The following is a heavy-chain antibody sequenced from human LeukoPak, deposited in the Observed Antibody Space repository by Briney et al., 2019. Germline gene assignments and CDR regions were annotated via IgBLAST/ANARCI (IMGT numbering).Heavy chain of an antibody. CDR2: LGVGAGST. D-gene: IGHD5-18*01. Sequence: GGSLRLSCAASGFTFSFYAMSWVRQAPGKGLEWVSGLGVGAGSTNYADSVKGRFTISRDNSKNTLYLEMNSLRADDTAVYYCAKVSMDTRPSAKGLDYWGKETLVTVSS. V-gene: IGHV3-23*01. CDR1: GFTFSFYA. J-gene: IGHJ4*02. CDR3: AKVSMDTRPSAKGLDY.